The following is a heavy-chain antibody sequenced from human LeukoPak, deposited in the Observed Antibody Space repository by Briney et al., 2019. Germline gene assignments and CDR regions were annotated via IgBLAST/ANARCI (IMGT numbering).Heavy chain of an antibody. Sequence: GGSLRLSCAASGFTVSSNYMSWVRQAPGKGLEWVSVIYSGGSTYYADSVKGRFTISRDNSKNTLYLQMNSLRAEDTAVYYCARLGADNWFDPWGQGTLVTVSS. V-gene: IGHV3-53*01. CDR2: IYSGGST. CDR3: ARLGADNWFDP. CDR1: GFTVSSNY. D-gene: IGHD3-16*01. J-gene: IGHJ5*02.